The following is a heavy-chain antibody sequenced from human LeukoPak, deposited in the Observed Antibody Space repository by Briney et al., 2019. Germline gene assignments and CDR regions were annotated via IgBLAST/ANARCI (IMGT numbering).Heavy chain of an antibody. Sequence: SETLSLTCGVSGCSISSSNWWSWVRQPPGKGLELIGEIYHSGSTNYNPSLKSRVTISVDTSKNQFSLKLSSVTAADTAVYYCARASAFYGDYYYYYMDVWGKGTTVTISS. D-gene: IGHD4-17*01. CDR2: IYHSGST. CDR3: ARASAFYGDYYYYYMDV. CDR1: GCSISSSNW. V-gene: IGHV4-4*02. J-gene: IGHJ6*03.